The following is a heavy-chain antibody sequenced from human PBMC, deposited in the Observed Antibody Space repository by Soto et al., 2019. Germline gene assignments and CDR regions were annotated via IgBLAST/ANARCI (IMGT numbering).Heavy chain of an antibody. CDR3: ARLGYCSGGSCYLYYYYYMDV. CDR1: GGSISIYY. J-gene: IGHJ6*03. V-gene: IGHV4-59*01. D-gene: IGHD2-15*01. CDR2: IYYSGST. Sequence: SDTLSLTCTVSGGSISIYYWSWIRQPPGKGLEWIGYIYYSGSTNYNPSLKSRVTISVDTSKNQFSLKLSSVTAADTAVYYCARLGYCSGGSCYLYYYYYMDVWGKGTTVTVSS.